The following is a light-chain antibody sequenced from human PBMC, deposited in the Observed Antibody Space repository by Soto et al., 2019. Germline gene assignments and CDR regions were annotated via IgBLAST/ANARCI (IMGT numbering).Light chain of an antibody. CDR3: QQYDNWPPG. V-gene: IGKV3-15*01. CDR1: QSVSSN. J-gene: IGKJ5*01. Sequence: EIVMTQSPATLSVSPGERATLSCRASQSVSSNLAWYQQKPGQAPRLLIYGASTRATVIPARFSGSGSGTEFTLTISSLQSEDFALYYCQQYDNWPPGFGQGTRLEIK. CDR2: GAS.